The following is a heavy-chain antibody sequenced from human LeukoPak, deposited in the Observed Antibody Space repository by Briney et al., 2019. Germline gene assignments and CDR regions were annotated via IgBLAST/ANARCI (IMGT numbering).Heavy chain of an antibody. CDR3: AGDDGDYARGAFDI. Sequence: SETLSLTCTVSAGSINSYYWSWIRQPPGKGLEWIGYIDYSGSTNYNPSLKSRVTISVDMSKDQFSLQLGSVTAADTAFYYCAGDDGDYARGAFDIWGQGTMVTVSS. J-gene: IGHJ3*02. V-gene: IGHV4-59*01. CDR2: IDYSGST. CDR1: AGSINSYY. D-gene: IGHD4-17*01.